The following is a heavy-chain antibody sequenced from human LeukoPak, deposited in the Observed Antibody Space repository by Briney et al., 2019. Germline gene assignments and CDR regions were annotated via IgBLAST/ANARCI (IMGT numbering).Heavy chain of an antibody. Sequence: GGSLRLSCAASGFTFSSYSMNWVRQAPRKGLGWVSYISSSSSTIYYADSVKGRFTISRDNAKNSLYLQMNSLRAQDTAVYYCAREYSSSAPLYYYYYMDVWGKGTTVTVSS. D-gene: IGHD6-6*01. V-gene: IGHV3-48*01. CDR2: ISSSSSTI. J-gene: IGHJ6*03. CDR1: GFTFSSYS. CDR3: AREYSSSAPLYYYYYMDV.